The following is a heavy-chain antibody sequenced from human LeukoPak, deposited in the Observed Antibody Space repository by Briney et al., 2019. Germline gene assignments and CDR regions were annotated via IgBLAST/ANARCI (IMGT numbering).Heavy chain of an antibody. CDR2: IKQDGSEK. J-gene: IGHJ6*02. CDR3: ARSDSSGYYPNYYYYGMDV. D-gene: IGHD3-22*01. Sequence: GGPLRLSCAASGFTFSSYAMSWVRQAPGKGLEWVANIKQDGSEKYYVDSVKGRFTISRDNAKNSLYLQMNSLRAEDTAVYYCARSDSSGYYPNYYYYGMDVWGQGTTVTVSS. CDR1: GFTFSSYA. V-gene: IGHV3-7*01.